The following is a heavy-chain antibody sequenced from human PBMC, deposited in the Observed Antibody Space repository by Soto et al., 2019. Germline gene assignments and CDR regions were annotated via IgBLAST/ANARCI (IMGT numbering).Heavy chain of an antibody. CDR1: GVSLSNPNW. Sequence: SETLSLTCAVSGVSLSNPNWWAWVRQAPGKGLEWIGEIDHSGSTNYNPSLNSRVTISLDRSKNQFSLKLSSVAAADTAVYYCPRGIFYARAIWGQGTMVIVS. CDR2: IDHSGST. D-gene: IGHD3-9*01. CDR3: PRGIFYARAI. V-gene: IGHV4-4*02. J-gene: IGHJ3*02.